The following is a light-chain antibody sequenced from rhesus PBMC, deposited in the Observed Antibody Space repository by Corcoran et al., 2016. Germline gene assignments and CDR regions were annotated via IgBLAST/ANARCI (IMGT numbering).Light chain of an antibody. V-gene: IGKV2S9*01. J-gene: IGKJ3*01. CDR1: QSLVHSDGKTS. CDR3: MQGTHWPPFT. Sequence: VMTQSPLSLPVTLGQPASISCRSSQSLVHSDGKTSLNWFKQKPGQPPRRLIYQVSNRDSGVPDRSSGSGAGTDFTLKISRVEAEDVGVYYCMQGTHWPPFTFGPGTKLDIK. CDR2: QVS.